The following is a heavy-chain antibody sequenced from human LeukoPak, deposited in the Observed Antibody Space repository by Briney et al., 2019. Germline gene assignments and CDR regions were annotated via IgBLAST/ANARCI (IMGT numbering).Heavy chain of an antibody. J-gene: IGHJ4*02. V-gene: IGHV3-53*01. D-gene: IGHD4-17*01. CDR1: GFIVSNNY. CDR2: IYSGGST. CDR3: ARDEYGVDY. Sequence: PGGSLRLSCAASGFIVSNNYMSWVRQAPGKGLEWVSVIYSGGSTYYADSVKGRFTISRDNSKNTLYLQMNSLRAEDTAVYYYARDEYGVDYWGQGTLVTVSS.